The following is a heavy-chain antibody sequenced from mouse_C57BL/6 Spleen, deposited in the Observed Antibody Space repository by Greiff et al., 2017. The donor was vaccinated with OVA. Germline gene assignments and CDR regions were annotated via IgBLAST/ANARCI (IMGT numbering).Heavy chain of an antibody. CDR1: GYTFTSYW. CDR2: IDPSASYT. Sequence: QVKLQQSGAELVMPGASVKLSCKASGYTFTSYWMHWVKQRPGQGLEWIGEIDPSASYTNYNQKFKGKSPLTVDKSSSTAYMQLSSLTSEDSAVDYGARWGTGTNFDYWGQGTTLTVSS. J-gene: IGHJ2*01. CDR3: ARWGTGTNFDY. D-gene: IGHD4-1*01. V-gene: IGHV1-69*01.